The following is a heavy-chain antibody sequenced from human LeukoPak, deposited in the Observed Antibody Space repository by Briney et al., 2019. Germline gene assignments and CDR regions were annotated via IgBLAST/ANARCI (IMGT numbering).Heavy chain of an antibody. D-gene: IGHD3-3*01. CDR1: GFTFSSYW. V-gene: IGHV3-74*01. J-gene: IGHJ4*02. CDR3: ARGRRTFDFWSGYFC. Sequence: GGSLRLSCAASGFTFSSYWMHWVRQAPGKGLVWVSRINSDGSSTSYAESVKGRITISRDNSKNTLYLQMNSLRAEDTAVYYCARGRRTFDFWSGYFCWGQGTLVTVSS. CDR2: INSDGSST.